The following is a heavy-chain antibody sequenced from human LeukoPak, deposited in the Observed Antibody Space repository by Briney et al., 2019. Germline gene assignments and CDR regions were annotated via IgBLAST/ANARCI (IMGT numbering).Heavy chain of an antibody. CDR3: AKDLLYDSSGYDVYYYGMDV. J-gene: IGHJ6*02. D-gene: IGHD3-22*01. CDR1: GFTFSSYW. V-gene: IGHV3-23*01. Sequence: GGSLRLSCAASGFTFSSYWMSWVRQAPGKGLEWVSAISGSGGSTYYADSVKGRFTISRDNSKNTLYLQMNSLRAEDTAVYYCAKDLLYDSSGYDVYYYGMDVWGQGTTVTVSS. CDR2: ISGSGGST.